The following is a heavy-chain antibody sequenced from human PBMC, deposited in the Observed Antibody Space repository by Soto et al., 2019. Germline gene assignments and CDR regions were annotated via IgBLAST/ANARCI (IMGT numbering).Heavy chain of an antibody. V-gene: IGHV1-46*01. J-gene: IGHJ5*02. CDR1: GYTFTCYY. Sequence: ASVKVSCKASGYTFTCYYMHWVRQAPGQGLEWMGIINPSGGSTSYAQKFQGRVTMTRDTSTSTVYMELSSLRSEDTAVYYCATEGYCISTSCPVDPWGQGTLVTVSS. D-gene: IGHD2-2*01. CDR3: ATEGYCISTSCPVDP. CDR2: INPSGGST.